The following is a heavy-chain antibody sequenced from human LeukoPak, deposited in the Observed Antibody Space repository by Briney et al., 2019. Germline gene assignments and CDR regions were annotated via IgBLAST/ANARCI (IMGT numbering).Heavy chain of an antibody. CDR3: AREDTSLEKYGFDY. Sequence: GGSLRLSCAASGFTFSSYWMHWVRQAPGKGLVWVSRISSDGSSTSYADSVKGRFAISRDNAKNTLYLQMNSLRAEDTAVYYCAREDTSLEKYGFDYWGQGTLVTVSS. D-gene: IGHD5-18*01. V-gene: IGHV3-74*01. CDR1: GFTFSSYW. J-gene: IGHJ4*02. CDR2: ISSDGSST.